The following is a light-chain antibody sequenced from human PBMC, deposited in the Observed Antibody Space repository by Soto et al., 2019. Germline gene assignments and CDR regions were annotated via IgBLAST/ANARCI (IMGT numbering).Light chain of an antibody. CDR2: AVS. Sequence: QSVLTQPASVSGSPGQSITISCTGTSSDVGSYNYVSWYQQYPGKAPKLMIFAVSNRPSGVSNRFSGSKSGNTASLTISGLQAEDEADYYCSSYTSSFTPIWVFGAGTKVTVL. CDR3: SSYTSSFTPIWV. J-gene: IGLJ3*02. CDR1: SSDVGSYNY. V-gene: IGLV2-14*01.